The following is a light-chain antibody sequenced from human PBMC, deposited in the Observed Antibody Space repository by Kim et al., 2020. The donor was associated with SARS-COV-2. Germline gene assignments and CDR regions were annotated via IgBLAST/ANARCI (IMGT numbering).Light chain of an antibody. CDR3: QQYVSSPPWT. V-gene: IGKV3-20*01. J-gene: IGKJ1*01. CDR2: GAS. Sequence: EIVLTQYPGTLSLSPGERATLSCRASKSVSSSYLAWYQQKPGQAPRLLIYGASSRATGIPDRFSGSGSGTDFTLTISRLEPEDFAVYYFQQYVSSPPWTFGQGTKVEIK. CDR1: KSVSSSY.